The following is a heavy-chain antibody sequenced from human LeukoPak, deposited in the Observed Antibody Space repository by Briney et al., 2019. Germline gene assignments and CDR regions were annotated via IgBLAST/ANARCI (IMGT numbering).Heavy chain of an antibody. Sequence: SVKVSCKASGYTFTSYGISWVRQAPGQGLEWMGGIIPIFGTANYAQKFQGRVTITADESTSTAYMELSSLRSEDTAVYYCARDGGYGDYGGNWFDPWGQGTLVTVSS. CDR3: ARDGGYGDYGGNWFDP. CDR1: GYTFTSYG. CDR2: IIPIFGTA. V-gene: IGHV1-69*13. D-gene: IGHD4-17*01. J-gene: IGHJ5*02.